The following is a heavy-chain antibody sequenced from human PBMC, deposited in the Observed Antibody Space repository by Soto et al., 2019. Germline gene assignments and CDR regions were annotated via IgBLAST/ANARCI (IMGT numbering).Heavy chain of an antibody. Sequence: SVKVSCKASGGTFSSYAISWVRQAPGQGLEWMGGIIPIFGTANYAQKFQGRVTITADESTSTAYMELSSLRSEDTAVYYCARAPQYLVRGVIMPEYYFDYWGQGTLVTVSS. CDR2: IIPIFGTA. J-gene: IGHJ4*02. CDR1: GGTFSSYA. V-gene: IGHV1-69*13. D-gene: IGHD3-10*01. CDR3: ARAPQYLVRGVIMPEYYFDY.